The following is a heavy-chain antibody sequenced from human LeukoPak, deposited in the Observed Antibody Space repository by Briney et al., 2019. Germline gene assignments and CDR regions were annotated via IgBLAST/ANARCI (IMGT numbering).Heavy chain of an antibody. Sequence: ASVKVSCKASGYTFTSYYMHWVRQAPGQGLEWMGIINPSGGSTSYAQKFQGRVTMTRDTSTSTGYMELSSLRSEDTAVYYCARGGGITIFGVVIMREYFQHWGQGTLVTVSS. CDR1: GYTFTSYY. CDR2: INPSGGST. D-gene: IGHD3-3*01. J-gene: IGHJ1*01. CDR3: ARGGGITIFGVVIMREYFQH. V-gene: IGHV1-46*03.